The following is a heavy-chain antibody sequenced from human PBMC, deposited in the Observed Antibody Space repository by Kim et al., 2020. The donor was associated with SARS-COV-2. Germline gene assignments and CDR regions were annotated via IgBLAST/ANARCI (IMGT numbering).Heavy chain of an antibody. Sequence: ASVKVSCKASGYTFTSYDIHWVRQATGQGLEWMGWMNPNSGNTGYAQKFQGRVTMTRNTSITTAYMELSSLTSDDTAVYYCTRSMGRGSDDYAYWGLGTLVTVSS. D-gene: IGHD3-16*01. CDR1: GYTFTSYD. CDR3: TRSMGRGSDDYAY. V-gene: IGHV1-8*02. CDR2: MNPNSGNT. J-gene: IGHJ4*02.